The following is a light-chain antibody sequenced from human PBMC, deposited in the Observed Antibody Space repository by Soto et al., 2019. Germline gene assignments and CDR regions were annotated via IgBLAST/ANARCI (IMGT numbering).Light chain of an antibody. Sequence: DIQMTQSPSALSASVGDRATITCQASQDISNYLNWYQQKPGKAPKLLIYDASNLETGVPSRFSGSGSGTDFTLTISSLQPEDFATYYCQQSYSTPPTFGQGTKVDI. CDR2: DAS. CDR3: QQSYSTPPT. CDR1: QDISNY. V-gene: IGKV1-39*01. J-gene: IGKJ1*01.